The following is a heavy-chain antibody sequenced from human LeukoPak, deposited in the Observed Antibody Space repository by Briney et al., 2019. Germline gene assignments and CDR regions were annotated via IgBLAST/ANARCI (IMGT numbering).Heavy chain of an antibody. Sequence: GGSLRLSCTASGFNFSTYWMTWVRQVPGKGLEWVSGISGSGSTYYADSVKGRFTISRDNSKNTLYLQMNSLRAEDTAVYYCAKDSPYAYYGSGSYWDYWGQGTLVTVSS. J-gene: IGHJ4*02. V-gene: IGHV3-23*01. CDR1: GFNFSTYW. CDR2: ISGSGST. D-gene: IGHD3-10*01. CDR3: AKDSPYAYYGSGSYWDY.